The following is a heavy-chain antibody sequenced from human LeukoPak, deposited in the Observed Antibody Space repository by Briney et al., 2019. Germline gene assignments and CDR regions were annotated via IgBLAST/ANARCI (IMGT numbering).Heavy chain of an antibody. CDR3: ARDKPYGSGSIGAFDI. V-gene: IGHV4-34*01. CDR2: INHSGST. J-gene: IGHJ3*02. Sequence: PSETLSLTCAVYGGSFSGYYWSWIRQPPGKGLEWIGEINHSGSTNYNPSLKSRVTISVDTSKNQFSLRLSPVTAADTAVYYCARDKPYGSGSIGAFDIWGQGTMVTVSS. D-gene: IGHD3-10*01. CDR1: GGSFSGYY.